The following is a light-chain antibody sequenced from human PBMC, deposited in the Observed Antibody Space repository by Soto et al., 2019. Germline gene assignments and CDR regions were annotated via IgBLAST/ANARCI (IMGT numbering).Light chain of an antibody. V-gene: IGKV3-15*01. CDR3: QQYNNWPGT. CDR1: QSVSNN. CDR2: GAS. Sequence: EIVMTQSPATLSVSPGERATLSCGASQSVSNNLAWYQQKPGQAPRLLIYGASTRATGIPARFSGSGSGTEFTLTISSLQSEDFAVYYCQQYNNWPGTFGGGTKVEIK. J-gene: IGKJ4*01.